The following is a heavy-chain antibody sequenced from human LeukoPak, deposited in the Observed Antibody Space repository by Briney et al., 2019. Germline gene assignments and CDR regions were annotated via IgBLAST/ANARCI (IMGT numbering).Heavy chain of an antibody. Sequence: PGGSLRLSCVTSGFTFNSYGFYWVRQAPGKGLEWVAVISYDGSKRYYADSVKGRFTISRDTSNKTAYLEMNSLRVDDTAVYYCARAVTPRQMITLGLGFWGQGPWSPSPQ. D-gene: IGHD1-20*01. V-gene: IGHV3-30*03. CDR3: ARAVTPRQMITLGLGF. CDR1: GFTFNSYG. J-gene: IGHJ1*01. CDR2: ISYDGSKR.